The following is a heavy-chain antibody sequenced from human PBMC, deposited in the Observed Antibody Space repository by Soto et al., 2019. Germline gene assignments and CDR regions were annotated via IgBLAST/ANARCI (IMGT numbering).Heavy chain of an antibody. CDR3: ASLQLPPNWFAP. D-gene: IGHD2-2*01. CDR2: IYYSGST. J-gene: IGHJ5*02. Sequence: PSETLSLTCTVSGGSISSYYWSWIRQPPGKGLEWIGYIYYSGSTNYNPSLKSRVTISVDTSKNQFSLKLSSVTAADPAVYYCASLQLPPNWFAPGGQGTLVTVSS. V-gene: IGHV4-59*01. CDR1: GGSISSYY.